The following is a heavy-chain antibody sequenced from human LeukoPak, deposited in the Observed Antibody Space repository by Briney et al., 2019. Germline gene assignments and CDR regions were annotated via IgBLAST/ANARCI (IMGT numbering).Heavy chain of an antibody. D-gene: IGHD2-15*01. CDR1: GYTFTSYY. V-gene: IGHV1-8*02. CDR3: ARKGLLGSGKPWFDP. J-gene: IGHJ5*02. CDR2: MNPDSGNT. Sequence: ASVKVSCKASGYTFTSYYMHWVRQAPGQGLEWMGWMNPDSGNTASAQKFQGRVTMTTNTSISTAYMELTGLRSEDTAMYFCARKGLLGSGKPWFDPWGQGTLVTVSS.